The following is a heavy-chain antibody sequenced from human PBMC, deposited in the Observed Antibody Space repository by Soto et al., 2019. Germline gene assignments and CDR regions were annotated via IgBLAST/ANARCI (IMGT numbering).Heavy chain of an antibody. V-gene: IGHV3-11*01. CDR3: ARVFGGYGMDV. Sequence: PGGSLRLSFAASGFTFSYYYMSWIRQAPGKGLEWGSYISSSASTIYYADSVKGRFTISRDNAKNSLYLQMNSLRAEDTAVYYCARVFGGYGMDVWGQGTTVTVS. CDR1: GFTFSYYY. CDR2: ISSSASTI. J-gene: IGHJ6*02. D-gene: IGHD3-3*01.